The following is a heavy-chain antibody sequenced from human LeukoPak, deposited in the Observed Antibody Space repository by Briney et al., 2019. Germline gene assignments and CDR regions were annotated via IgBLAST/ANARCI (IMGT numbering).Heavy chain of an antibody. D-gene: IGHD3-10*01. CDR3: ARDVARSGDLFGWFDP. Sequence: SETLSLTCTVSGGSISSHYWSWIRQPPGKGLEWIGYIYYSGSTNYNPSLKSRVTISVDTSKNQFSLNLRSVTAADTAVYYCARDVARSGDLFGWFDPWGQGTLVIVSS. J-gene: IGHJ5*02. CDR1: GGSISSHY. CDR2: IYYSGST. V-gene: IGHV4-59*11.